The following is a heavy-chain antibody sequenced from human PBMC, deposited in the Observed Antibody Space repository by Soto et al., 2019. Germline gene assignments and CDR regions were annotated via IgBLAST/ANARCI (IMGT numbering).Heavy chain of an antibody. Sequence: GASVKVSCKASGRTFSSYAISWVRPAPGQGLEWMGGIIPIFGTANYAQKFQGRVTITADESTSTAYMELSSLRSEDTAVYYCAREVGYSYGLHYGMDVWGQGTTVTVSS. CDR1: GRTFSSYA. CDR3: AREVGYSYGLHYGMDV. D-gene: IGHD5-18*01. CDR2: IIPIFGTA. V-gene: IGHV1-69*13. J-gene: IGHJ6*02.